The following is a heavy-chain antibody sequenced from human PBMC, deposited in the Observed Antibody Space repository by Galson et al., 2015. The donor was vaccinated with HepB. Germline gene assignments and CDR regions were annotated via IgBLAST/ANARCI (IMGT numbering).Heavy chain of an antibody. Sequence: SLRLSCAASGFTVSSNYMSWVRQAPGKGLEWVSVIYSGGSTNYADSVKGRFTISRDNSKNTLYLQMNSLRAEDTAVYYCARLGNSSASIDYWGQGTLVTVSS. D-gene: IGHD6-19*01. CDR2: IYSGGST. J-gene: IGHJ4*02. CDR1: GFTVSSNY. V-gene: IGHV3-66*01. CDR3: ARLGNSSASIDY.